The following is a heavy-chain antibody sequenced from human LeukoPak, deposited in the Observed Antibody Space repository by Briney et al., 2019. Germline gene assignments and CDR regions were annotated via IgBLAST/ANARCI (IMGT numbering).Heavy chain of an antibody. CDR3: ARVKEWSGGY. CDR2: INPNTGYT. D-gene: IGHD3-3*01. CDR1: GYIFTDYH. J-gene: IGHJ4*02. V-gene: IGHV1-2*02. Sequence: ASVKVSCKASGYIFTDYHMHWVRQAPGQGLEWMGWINPNTGYTISAQKFQGRVTMTSDTSISTAYMDLIRLRSDDTAVYYCARVKEWSGGYWGQGTLITVSS.